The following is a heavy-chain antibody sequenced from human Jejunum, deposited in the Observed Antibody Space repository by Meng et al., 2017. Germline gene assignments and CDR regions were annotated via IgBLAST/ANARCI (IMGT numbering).Heavy chain of an antibody. V-gene: IGHV3-7*01. CDR2: INPDGSKK. J-gene: IGHJ4*02. CDR1: GFTFSRYW. Sequence: GESLKISCAASGFTFSRYWMSWVRQAPGKGLEWVANINPDGSKKYYVDSVKGRLTISRDNAKNSLYLQTNTLRDEDTAVYYCATYSSGWYTPSYYFDYWGQGTLVTVSS. D-gene: IGHD6-19*01. CDR3: ATYSSGWYTPSYYFDY.